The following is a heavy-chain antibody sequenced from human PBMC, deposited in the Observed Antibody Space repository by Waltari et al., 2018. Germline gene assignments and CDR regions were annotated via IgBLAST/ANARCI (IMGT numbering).Heavy chain of an antibody. Sequence: EVQLVQSGAEVKKPGATVKIPCQVSGYTFTDYYMHWLQQAPGTGLAWMGLVVPEDVETIYEEKFQGRVTITADTSTGTAYMELSSLRSEDTAVYYCATDRGHTIPSPLGPWGQGTLVTVSS. V-gene: IGHV1-69-2*01. D-gene: IGHD3-10*01. CDR3: ATDRGHTIPSPLGP. CDR1: GYTFTDYY. J-gene: IGHJ5*02. CDR2: VVPEDVET.